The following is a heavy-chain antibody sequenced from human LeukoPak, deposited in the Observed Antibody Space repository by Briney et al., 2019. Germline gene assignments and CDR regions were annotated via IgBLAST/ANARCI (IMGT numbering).Heavy chain of an antibody. V-gene: IGHV4-59*11. D-gene: IGHD5-24*01. CDR1: GGSTSSHY. J-gene: IGHJ3*02. CDR2: MHYSGST. CDR3: ARGGDGYNLGAFDI. Sequence: PSETLSLTCTVSGGSTSSHYWSWIRQAPGKGLEWIGYMHYSGSTNYNSSLKSRVTISVDTSKNQFSLKLSSVTAADTAVYYCARGGDGYNLGAFDIWGQGTMVTVSS.